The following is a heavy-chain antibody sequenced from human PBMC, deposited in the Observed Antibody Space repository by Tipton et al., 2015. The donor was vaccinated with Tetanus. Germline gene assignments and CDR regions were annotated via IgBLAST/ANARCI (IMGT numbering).Heavy chain of an antibody. CDR1: GGSIFSYY. Sequence: TLSLTCTVSGGSIFSYYWSWIRQPPGKGLEWIGYIYYSGSTNYNSSLKSRVTISVDTSKNQFSLRLTSVSAADTAVYYCARGALFDFYYYMDVWGEGTTVTVSS. CDR2: IYYSGST. CDR3: ARGALFDFYYYMDV. J-gene: IGHJ6*03. V-gene: IGHV4-59*01.